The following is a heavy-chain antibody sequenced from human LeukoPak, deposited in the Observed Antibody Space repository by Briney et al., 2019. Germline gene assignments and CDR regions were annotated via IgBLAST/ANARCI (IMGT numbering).Heavy chain of an antibody. V-gene: IGHV1-69*10. Sequence: SVKVSCKASGYTFTSYGISWVRQAPGQGLEWMGWVIPILGIANYAQKFQGRVTITADKSTSTAYMELSSLRSEDTAVYYCAREAIGRFGELTFDYWGQGTLVTVSS. CDR1: GYTFTSYG. CDR2: VIPILGIA. CDR3: AREAIGRFGELTFDY. D-gene: IGHD3-10*01. J-gene: IGHJ4*02.